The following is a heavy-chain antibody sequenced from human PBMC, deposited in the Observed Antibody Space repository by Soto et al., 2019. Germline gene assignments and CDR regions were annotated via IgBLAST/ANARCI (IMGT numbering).Heavy chain of an antibody. V-gene: IGHV4-39*01. J-gene: IGHJ4*02. CDR2: ICLSGSI. CDR3: ASWSSFYTGSFDF. CDR1: VGSISTSTDY. D-gene: IGHD3-3*01. Sequence: ETLSLTCSVSVGSISTSTDYWGWVPQPPGKGLEWIGSICLSGSIHYNPPFQSRVTISVDTSNNQLSLMLSSVTATDTAVYYCASWSSFYTGSFDFWGQGTLVTVSS.